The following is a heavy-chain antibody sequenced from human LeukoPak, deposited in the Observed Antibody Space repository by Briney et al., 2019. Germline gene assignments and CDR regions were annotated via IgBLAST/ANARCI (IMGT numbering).Heavy chain of an antibody. CDR2: IYHSGST. Sequence: GSLRLSCAASGFTFSSFGMHWVRQPPGKGLEWIGEIYHSGSTNYNPSLKSRVIISVDKSKNQFSLKLSSVTAADTAVYYCAGKDYYGSGSYFYWGQGTLVTVSS. D-gene: IGHD3-10*01. V-gene: IGHV4-4*02. CDR1: GFTFSSFGM. J-gene: IGHJ4*02. CDR3: AGKDYYGSGSYFY.